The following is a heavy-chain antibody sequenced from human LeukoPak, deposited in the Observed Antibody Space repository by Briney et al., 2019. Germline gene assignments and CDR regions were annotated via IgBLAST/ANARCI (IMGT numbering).Heavy chain of an antibody. CDR2: INHSGST. D-gene: IGHD6-13*01. CDR3: ARKAVAAATHNWFDP. CDR1: GGSLSGYY. Sequence: SETLSLTCAVYGGSLSGYYWSWIRQPPGKGLEWIGEINHSGSTNYNPSLKSRVTISVDTSKNQFSLKLSSVTAADTAVYYCARKAVAAATHNWFDPWGQGTLVTVSS. J-gene: IGHJ5*02. V-gene: IGHV4-34*01.